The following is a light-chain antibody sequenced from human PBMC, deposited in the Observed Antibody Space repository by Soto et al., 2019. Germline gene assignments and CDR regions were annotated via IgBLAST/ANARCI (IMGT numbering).Light chain of an antibody. Sequence: DVVLTQSPLSLPVTLGQPASISCTSSQALVYGDGNTYLIWVQQRPGQSPRGLIYNVSRRDSGVPDRFSGSGSGTDFTQKISRVEAEDVWIYYCMQNTHWPRTFGQGTKVEIK. CDR3: MQNTHWPRT. CDR2: NVS. J-gene: IGKJ1*01. V-gene: IGKV2-30*01. CDR1: QALVYGDGNTY.